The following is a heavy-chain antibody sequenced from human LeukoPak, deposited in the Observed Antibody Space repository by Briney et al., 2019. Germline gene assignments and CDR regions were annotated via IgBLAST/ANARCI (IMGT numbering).Heavy chain of an antibody. CDR1: GFTFRSYS. D-gene: IGHD6-13*01. CDR3: ARGGARSSSYYYYGMDV. CDR2: ISSSYDTI. Sequence: GGSLRLSCAASGFTFRSYSMNWVRQAPGKGLEWVSYISSSYDTIYYADSVKGRFTISRDNAKNSLYLQMNSLRAEDTAVFYCARGGARSSSYYYYGMDVWGLGTTVTVSS. V-gene: IGHV3-48*01. J-gene: IGHJ6*02.